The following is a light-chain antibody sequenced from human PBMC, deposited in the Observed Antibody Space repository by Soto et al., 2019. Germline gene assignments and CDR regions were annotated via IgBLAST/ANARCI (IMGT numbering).Light chain of an antibody. CDR1: QSVSSY. Sequence: VILTQFPATLSLTPVDLATLSFRASQSVSSYLAWHQQKRGQATRLLIYDSSNRATGIPARFSGSGSGTDFSLIISSLEPEDFAVYYCQQRSFWPLTFGGGAKVDIK. V-gene: IGKV3-11*01. J-gene: IGKJ4*01. CDR2: DSS. CDR3: QQRSFWPLT.